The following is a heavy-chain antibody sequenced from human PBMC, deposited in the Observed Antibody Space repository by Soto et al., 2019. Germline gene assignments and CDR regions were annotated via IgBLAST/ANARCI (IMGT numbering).Heavy chain of an antibody. CDR3: ARGMEGWYKGSYYYGMDV. CDR2: IYYSGST. D-gene: IGHD6-19*01. J-gene: IGHJ6*02. CDR1: GGSVSSGSYY. V-gene: IGHV4-61*01. Sequence: QVQLQESGPGLVKPSETLSLTCTVSGGSVSSGSYYWSWIRQPPGKGLEWIGYIYYSGSTNYNPSHKSRDTISVDTTKNQYYLKLTYVHAEDTAVYYCARGMEGWYKGSYYYGMDVWGQGTTVTVSS.